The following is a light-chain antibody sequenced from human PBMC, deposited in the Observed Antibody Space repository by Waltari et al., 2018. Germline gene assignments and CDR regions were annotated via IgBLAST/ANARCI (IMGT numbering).Light chain of an antibody. CDR2: YDD. J-gene: IGLJ2*01. V-gene: IGLV1-36*01. CDR1: TSNIGNNG. CDR3: AAWDDGLSGLV. Sequence: QSVLTQPPSVSAAPRQRVTMSCSGSTSNIGNNGVSWYQQVPGQAPELLIYYDDLLPSGVSDRFSGSKSGTSASLASSGLQSEDAAVYYCAAWDDGLSGLVFGGGTQLTVL.